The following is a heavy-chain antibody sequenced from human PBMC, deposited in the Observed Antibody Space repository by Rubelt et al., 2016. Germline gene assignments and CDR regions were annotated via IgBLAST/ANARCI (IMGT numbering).Heavy chain of an antibody. Sequence: QLQPQESGPGLVKPSETLSLTCTVSGGSISSYYWSWIRQPPGKGLEWIGYIYYSGSTNYNPSLKSRVTILIDTSKNQFSLKLSSVTAADTAVYYCARDALTGTFTSWLDPWGQGTLVTVSS. CDR1: GGSISSYY. CDR2: IYYSGST. V-gene: IGHV4-59*01. J-gene: IGHJ5*02. CDR3: ARDALTGTFTSWLDP. D-gene: IGHD1-7*01.